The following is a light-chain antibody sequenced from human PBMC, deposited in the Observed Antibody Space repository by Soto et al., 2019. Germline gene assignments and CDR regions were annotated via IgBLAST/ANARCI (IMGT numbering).Light chain of an antibody. CDR2: EGT. V-gene: IGLV2-23*01. J-gene: IGLJ3*02. CDR3: CSYAATFSV. Sequence: QSALTQPASVSGSPGQSITISCFGTNSDFGNHKFFSWYQQHPGKAPKLIIYEGTTRPSGVSYRFSGSKSGNTASLTISGLQAEDEADYFCCSYAATFSVFGGGTKLTVL. CDR1: NSDFGNHKF.